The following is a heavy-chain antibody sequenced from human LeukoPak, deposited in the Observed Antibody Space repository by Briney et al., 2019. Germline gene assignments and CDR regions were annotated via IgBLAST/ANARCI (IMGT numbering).Heavy chain of an antibody. CDR2: ISPGSTRT. CDR3: AKYALREIFFGDF. V-gene: IGHV3-23*01. D-gene: IGHD3-3*01. J-gene: IGHJ4*02. CDR1: GFTFSSYS. Sequence: PGGSLRLSCAASGFTFSSYSMNWVRQAPGKGLEWVSAISPGSTRTYYAASVKGRFTISRDNSMNTLYLHMDSLRAEDTAVYYCAKYALREIFFGDFWGQGTLVAVSS.